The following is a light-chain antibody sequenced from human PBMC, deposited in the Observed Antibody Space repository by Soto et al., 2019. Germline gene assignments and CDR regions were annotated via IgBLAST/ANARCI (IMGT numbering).Light chain of an antibody. J-gene: IGKJ4*01. CDR1: QSISSN. CDR2: RTS. Sequence: ETVITHSPATLSVSPGERASLSCRASQSISSNLAWYQQKPGQAPRLLMFRTSSRATGFPARFSGSGSGTEFNLTISSLQSEDFGVYYCQQYNNWPRATFGGGTKVDI. V-gene: IGKV3-15*01. CDR3: QQYNNWPRAT.